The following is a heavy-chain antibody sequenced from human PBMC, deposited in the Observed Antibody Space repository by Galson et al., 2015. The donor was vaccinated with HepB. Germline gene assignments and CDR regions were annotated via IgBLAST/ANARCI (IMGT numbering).Heavy chain of an antibody. CDR3: AKKGEAAAMAPDPFDY. V-gene: IGHV3-23*01. CDR1: GFTFSSYA. Sequence: SLRLSCAASGFTFSSYAMSWVRQAPGKGLEWVSAISGSGGSTYYADSVKGRFTISRDNSKNTLYLQMNSLRAEDTAVYYCAKKGEAAAMAPDPFDYWGQGTLVTVSS. D-gene: IGHD5-18*01. CDR2: ISGSGGST. J-gene: IGHJ4*02.